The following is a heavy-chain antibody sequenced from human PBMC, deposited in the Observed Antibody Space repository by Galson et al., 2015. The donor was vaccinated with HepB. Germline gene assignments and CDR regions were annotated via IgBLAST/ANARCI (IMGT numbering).Heavy chain of an antibody. D-gene: IGHD5-24*01. V-gene: IGHV3-7*01. CDR1: GFTFSSYW. CDR2: IKQDGSEK. CDR3: ARDRVEMATISPDAFDI. Sequence: SLRLSCAASGFTFSSYWMSWVRQAPGKGLEWVANIKQDGSEKYYVDSVKGRFTISRDNAKNSLYLQMNSLRAEDTAVYYCARDRVEMATISPDAFDIWGQGTMVTVSS. J-gene: IGHJ3*02.